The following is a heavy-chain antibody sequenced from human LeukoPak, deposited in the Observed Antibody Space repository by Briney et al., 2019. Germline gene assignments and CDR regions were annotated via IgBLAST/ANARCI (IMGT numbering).Heavy chain of an antibody. V-gene: IGHV1-2*02. J-gene: IGHJ6*03. CDR3: ARGSKRVAAILTDYYYYYMDV. Sequence: ASVKVSCKASGYTFTGYYMHWVRQAPGQGLEWMGWINPNSGGTNYAQKFQGRVTITRNTSISTAYMELSSLRSEDTAVYYCARGSKRVAAILTDYYYYYMDVWGKGTTVTVSS. D-gene: IGHD2-2*02. CDR1: GYTFTGYY. CDR2: INPNSGGT.